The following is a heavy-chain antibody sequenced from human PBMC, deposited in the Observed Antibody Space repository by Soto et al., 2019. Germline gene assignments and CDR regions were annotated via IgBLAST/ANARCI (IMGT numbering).Heavy chain of an antibody. CDR1: GYRFTNFW. J-gene: IGHJ4*02. Sequence: GESLKISCKASGYRFTNFWIGWVRQKPGKGLEWMGIIYSRDSDTRYSPSLQGQVTISVDTSINTAYLQWSSLKASDTAIYYCARAPYNHNDGDLDFWGQGTLVTVSS. D-gene: IGHD1-1*01. CDR2: IYSRDSDT. CDR3: ARAPYNHNDGDLDF. V-gene: IGHV5-51*01.